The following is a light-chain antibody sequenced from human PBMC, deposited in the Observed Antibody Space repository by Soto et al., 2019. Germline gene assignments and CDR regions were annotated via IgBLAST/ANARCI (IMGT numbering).Light chain of an antibody. CDR1: QSLLFSSNNKTY. Sequence: DIVMTQSPDSLAVSLGERATISCKSSQSLLFSSNNKTYLTWYQHRPGQSPKMLIFWASAREAGVPERSSGTESETDFTLTISGLQPEDAAVYDCQQYYSDFFSFGQGTRLEIK. CDR3: QQYYSDFFS. V-gene: IGKV4-1*01. J-gene: IGKJ2*01. CDR2: WAS.